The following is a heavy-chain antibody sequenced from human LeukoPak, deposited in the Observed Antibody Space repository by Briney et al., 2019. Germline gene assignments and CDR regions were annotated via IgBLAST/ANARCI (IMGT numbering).Heavy chain of an antibody. D-gene: IGHD3-10*01. CDR1: GGSISSYY. Sequence: SETLSLTCTVSGGSISSYYWSWIRQPPGKGLEWIGNIYYSGSTNYNPSLKSRVTISVDTSKNQFSLKLSSVTAADTAVYYCARDYGSGSYRYYGMDVWGQGTTVTVSS. CDR2: IYYSGST. J-gene: IGHJ6*02. V-gene: IGHV4-59*01. CDR3: ARDYGSGSYRYYGMDV.